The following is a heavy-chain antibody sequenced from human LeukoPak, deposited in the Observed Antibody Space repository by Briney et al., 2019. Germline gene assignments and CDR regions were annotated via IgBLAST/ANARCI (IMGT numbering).Heavy chain of an antibody. J-gene: IGHJ5*02. CDR3: GSTNYNPSLKSRVTISVATSKNQFSLKLSSVTAADTAVYYCARLFCSSTSCYVHNWFDP. D-gene: IGHD3-10*01. CDR1: GGSISSYY. V-gene: IGHV4-59*08. CDR2: IYYSGSN. Sequence: SETLSLTCTVSGGSISSYYWSWIRQPPGKGLEWIGYIYYSGSNNYNPSLKSGGTITVDTSKNQFLLQLSSVTAADAAGYYSGSTNYNPSLKSRVTISVATSKNQFSLKLSSVTAADTAVYYCARLFCSSTSCYVHNWFDPWGQGTLVTASS.